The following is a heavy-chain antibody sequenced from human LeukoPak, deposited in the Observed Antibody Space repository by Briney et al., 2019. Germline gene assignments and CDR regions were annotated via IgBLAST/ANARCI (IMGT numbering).Heavy chain of an antibody. CDR2: IWYDESSK. D-gene: IGHD1-1*01. CDR1: GFTFSTYG. Sequence: GRSLRLSCAASGFTFSTYGMHWVRQAPGKGLEWVAVIWYDESSKYYSDSVKGRFTISRDNSKKTGYLQMNSLRVEDTAVYYCAKAFLEFEAYDYSMEVWGKGPTVPVSS. V-gene: IGHV3-33*06. J-gene: IGHJ6*03. CDR3: AKAFLEFEAYDYSMEV.